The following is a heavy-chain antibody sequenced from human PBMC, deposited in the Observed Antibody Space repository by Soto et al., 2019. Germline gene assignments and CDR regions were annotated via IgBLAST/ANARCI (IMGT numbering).Heavy chain of an antibody. J-gene: IGHJ4*02. CDR2: IAYDGSNI. V-gene: IGHV3-30*03. CDR1: GFTFSSYG. CDR3: TRDAGHSYGFFDF. D-gene: IGHD5-18*01. Sequence: GGSLRLSCAASGFTFSSYGMHWVRQAPGKGLEWVAVIAYDGSNIYYADSVKGRFTISRDNSNNVVYLQMNSLRAEDTAVYYCTRDAGHSYGFFDFWGQGTLVTVSS.